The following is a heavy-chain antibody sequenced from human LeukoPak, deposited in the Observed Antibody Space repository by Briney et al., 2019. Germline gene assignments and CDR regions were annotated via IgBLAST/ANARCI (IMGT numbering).Heavy chain of an antibody. Sequence: SQTLSLTCTVSGGSISSGGYYWSWIRQHPGKGLEWIGYIYYSGSTYYNPSLKSRVTISVDTSKNQFSLKLSSVTAADTAVYYCARGLMGPIFGVVTPYYFDYWGQGTLVTVSS. CDR2: IYYSGST. CDR1: GGSISSGGYY. D-gene: IGHD3-3*01. J-gene: IGHJ4*02. V-gene: IGHV4-31*03. CDR3: ARGLMGPIFGVVTPYYFDY.